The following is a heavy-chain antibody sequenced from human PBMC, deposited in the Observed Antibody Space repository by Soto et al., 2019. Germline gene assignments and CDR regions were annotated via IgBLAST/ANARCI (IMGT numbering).Heavy chain of an antibody. CDR2: IYPCDSDT. D-gene: IGHD3-22*01. V-gene: IGHV5-51*01. Sequence: GESLKISCKGAGYSFTSYWIGWVRQMPGKGLEWMGIIYPCDSDTRYSPSFQGQGTISADKSISTAYLQWSSLKASDTAMYYCARRNVSYDSSGLAYYYGMDVWGQGTTVTVSS. CDR3: ARRNVSYDSSGLAYYYGMDV. CDR1: GYSFTSYW. J-gene: IGHJ6*02.